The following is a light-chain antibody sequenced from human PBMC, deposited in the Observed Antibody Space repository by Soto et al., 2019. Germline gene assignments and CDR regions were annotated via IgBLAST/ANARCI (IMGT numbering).Light chain of an antibody. CDR3: QSCGSSMCGVV. J-gene: IGLJ2*01. V-gene: IGLV1-40*01. CDR1: SSNIGAGYD. CDR2: GNR. Sequence: QSVLTQPPSVSGAPGQRVTISCTGSSSNIGAGYDVHWYQQLPGTAPKLLIYGNRNRPSGVPDRFSGSKSGTSASLAITGVEGEDEDYYHCQSCGSSMCGVVFGGGTKLTVL.